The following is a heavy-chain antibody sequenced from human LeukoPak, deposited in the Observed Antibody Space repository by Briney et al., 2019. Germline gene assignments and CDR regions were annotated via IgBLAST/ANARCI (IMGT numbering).Heavy chain of an antibody. V-gene: IGHV4-34*01. J-gene: IGHJ6*02. CDR1: GGSFSGYY. CDR3: ARVRGSSSWSYYYYGMDV. CDR2: INHSGST. Sequence: PSETLSLTCAVYGGSFSGYYWSWIRQPPGKGLEWIGEINHSGSTNYNPSLKSRVTISVDTSKNQFSLKLSSVTAADTAVYYCARVRGSSSWSYYYYGMDVWGQGTTVTVSS. D-gene: IGHD6-13*01.